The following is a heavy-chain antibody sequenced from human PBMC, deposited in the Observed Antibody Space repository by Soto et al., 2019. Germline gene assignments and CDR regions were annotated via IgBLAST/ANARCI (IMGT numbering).Heavy chain of an antibody. CDR2: IIPIFGTA. CDR1: GGTFSSYA. J-gene: IGHJ3*02. V-gene: IGHV1-69*13. D-gene: IGHD1-1*01. CDR3: ARANFNSSDAFDI. Sequence: SVKVSCKASGGTFSSYAISWVRQAPGQGLEWMGGIIPIFGTANYAQKFQGRVTITADESTSSAYMELSSLRSEDTAVYYCARANFNSSDAFDIWGQGTMVTVSS.